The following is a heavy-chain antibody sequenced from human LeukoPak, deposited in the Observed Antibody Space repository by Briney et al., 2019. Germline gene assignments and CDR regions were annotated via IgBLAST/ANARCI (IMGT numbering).Heavy chain of an antibody. CDR2: INHSGST. CDR3: ARGPAMTIFGVIIYNWFDP. J-gene: IGHJ5*02. D-gene: IGHD3-3*01. Sequence: SETLSLTCAGDGGSFSGYYWSWIRQPPGKGLEWIGEINHSGSTNYNPSLKSRVTISVDTSKNQFSLKLSSVTAADTAVYYCARGPAMTIFGVIIYNWFDPWGQGTLVTVSS. CDR1: GGSFSGYY. V-gene: IGHV4-34*01.